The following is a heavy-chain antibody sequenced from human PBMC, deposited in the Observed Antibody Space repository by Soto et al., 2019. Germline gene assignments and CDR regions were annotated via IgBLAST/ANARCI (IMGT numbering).Heavy chain of an antibody. D-gene: IGHD1-20*01. V-gene: IGHV4-59*01. CDR1: GGSIRSSY. J-gene: IGHJ1*01. Sequence: QVQLQESGPGLVRPSETLSLTCTVSGGSIRSSYWSWIRQPPGKGLEWIGYIYYSGNTNYTPSLKSRVTMSVDTSKNQFSLQLSSVTAADTAVYFCARDTTGISGTTSWGQCTLVTVSS. CDR3: ARDTTGISGTTS. CDR2: IYYSGNT.